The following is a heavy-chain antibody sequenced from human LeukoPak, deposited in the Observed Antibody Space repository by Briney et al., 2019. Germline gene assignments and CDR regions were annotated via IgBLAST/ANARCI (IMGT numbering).Heavy chain of an antibody. CDR1: GFTFDTYA. J-gene: IGHJ5*02. Sequence: GGSLRLSCAASGFTFDTYALSWVRQAPGKGLEWVGRIKSKTDGGTTDYAAPVKGRFTISRDDSKNTLYLQMNSLKTEDTAVYYCTTNNWFDPWGQGTLVTVSS. CDR3: TTNNWFDP. CDR2: IKSKTDGGTT. V-gene: IGHV3-15*01.